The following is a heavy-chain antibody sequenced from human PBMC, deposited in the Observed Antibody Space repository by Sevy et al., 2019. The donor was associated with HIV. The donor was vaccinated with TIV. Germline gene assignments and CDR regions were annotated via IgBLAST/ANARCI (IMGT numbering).Heavy chain of an antibody. CDR3: ARGGILVEGDDRTTPFDF. J-gene: IGHJ4*02. Sequence: GGSLRLSCSVSGFTFNTYSFHWVRQAPGMGLEGVSVISSDGVNKYYEDSVRGRFTISRDNSKSTLYLQMNNLRAGDTGVYYCARGGILVEGDDRTTPFDFWGQGTLVTVSS. D-gene: IGHD2-15*01. V-gene: IGHV3-30-3*01. CDR1: GFTFNTYS. CDR2: ISSDGVNK.